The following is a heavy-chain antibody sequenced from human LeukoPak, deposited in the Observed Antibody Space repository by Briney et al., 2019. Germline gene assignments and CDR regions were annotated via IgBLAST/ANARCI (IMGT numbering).Heavy chain of an antibody. Sequence: GASVKVSCKASGYTFTSYGISWVRQAPGQGLEWMGWISAYNGNTNYAQKLQGRVTMTTDTSTSTAYMELRSLRSDDTAVYYCARDYIGFGRYGWGRFRGFDYWGQGTLVTVSS. CDR3: ARDYIGFGRYGWGRFRGFDY. D-gene: IGHD3-10*01. V-gene: IGHV1-18*01. J-gene: IGHJ4*02. CDR2: ISAYNGNT. CDR1: GYTFTSYG.